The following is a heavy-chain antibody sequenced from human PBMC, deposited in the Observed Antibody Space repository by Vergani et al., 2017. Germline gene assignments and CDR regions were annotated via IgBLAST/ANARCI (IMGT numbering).Heavy chain of an antibody. CDR1: GLTFSSYG. CDR2: IWYDGSNK. J-gene: IGHJ4*02. D-gene: IGHD2-15*01. V-gene: IGHV3-33*01. CDR3: ARVQGPSFCFDY. Sequence: QVQLVESGGGVVQPGRSLRLSCAASGLTFSSYGMHWVRQAPGKGLEWVAVIWYDGSNKYYADSVKGRFTISRDNSKNTLYLQMNSLRAEDTAVYYCARVQGPSFCFDYWGQGTLVTVSS.